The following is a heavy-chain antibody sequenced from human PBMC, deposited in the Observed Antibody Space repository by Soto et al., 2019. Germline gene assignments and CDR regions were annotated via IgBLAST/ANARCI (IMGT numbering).Heavy chain of an antibody. D-gene: IGHD3-16*01. J-gene: IGHJ3*02. CDR2: ISAYNGNT. CDR1: GYTFTSYG. V-gene: IGHV1-18*01. CDR3: GSALGKQNAFDI. Sequence: ASVKVYCKASGYTFTSYGISWVRQAPGQGLEWMGWISAYNGNTNYAQKLQGRVTMTTDTSTSTAYMELRSLRSDDTALYCCGSALGKQNAFDIWDQGTMVTVSS.